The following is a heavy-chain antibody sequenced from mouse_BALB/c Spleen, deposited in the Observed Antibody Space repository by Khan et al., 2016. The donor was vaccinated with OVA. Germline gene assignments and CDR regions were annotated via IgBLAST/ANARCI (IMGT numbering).Heavy chain of an antibody. V-gene: IGHV1S135*01. J-gene: IGHJ2*01. CDR2: IDPYNGGP. Sequence: VQLQQSGPELEKPGASVKISCKASGYSFTGYNMNWVKQSNGKSLEWIGNIDPYNGGPSYNKKFKGKATLTVDKSSSTAYMQLKSLTSEDCADYYCAREGNYYFDYWGQGTTLTVSS. CDR1: GYSFTGYN. D-gene: IGHD2-1*01. CDR3: AREGNYYFDY.